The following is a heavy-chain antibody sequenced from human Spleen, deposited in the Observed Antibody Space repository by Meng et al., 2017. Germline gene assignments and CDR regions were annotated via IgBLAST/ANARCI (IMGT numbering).Heavy chain of an antibody. Sequence: SETLSLTCTVSGGSVSSGSYYWSRIRQPPGKGLEWIGYIYYSGTTNYNPSLKSRVTISVDTSKNQFSLKLSSVTAADTAVYYCARVPNWGFWYFDLWGRGTLVTVSS. CDR1: GGSVSSGSYY. V-gene: IGHV4-61*01. CDR3: ARVPNWGFWYFDL. CDR2: IYYSGTT. J-gene: IGHJ2*01. D-gene: IGHD7-27*01.